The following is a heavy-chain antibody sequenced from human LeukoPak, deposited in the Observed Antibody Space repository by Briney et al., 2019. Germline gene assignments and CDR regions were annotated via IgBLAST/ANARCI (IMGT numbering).Heavy chain of an antibody. CDR1: GGSFSSYY. CDR2: IYYSGST. D-gene: IGHD3-10*01. J-gene: IGHJ5*02. V-gene: IGHV4-59*01. Sequence: PSETLSLTCTVSGGSFSSYYWSWIRQPPGKGLEWIGYIYYSGSTNYDPSLKSRVTISVDTSKNQFSLKLSSVTAADTAVYYCARGGSLLWFGELLAFWFDPWGQGTLVTVSS. CDR3: ARGGSLLWFGELLAFWFDP.